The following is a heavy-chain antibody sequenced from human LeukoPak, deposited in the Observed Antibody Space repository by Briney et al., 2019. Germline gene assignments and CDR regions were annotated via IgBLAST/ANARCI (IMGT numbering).Heavy chain of an antibody. J-gene: IGHJ6*02. V-gene: IGHV1-69*13. CDR3: ARDNSSGYYYYYGMDV. CDR1: GGTFSSYA. CDR2: IIPIFGTA. Sequence: SVKVSCKASGGTFSSYAISWVRQAPGQGLEWMGGIIPIFGTANYAQKFQGRVTITADESTSTAYMELSSLRSEDTAVYYCARDNSSGYYYYYGMDVWGQGTTVTVSS. D-gene: IGHD6-19*01.